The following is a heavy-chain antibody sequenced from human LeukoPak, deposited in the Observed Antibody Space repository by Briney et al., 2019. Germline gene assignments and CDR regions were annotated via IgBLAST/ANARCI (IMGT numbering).Heavy chain of an antibody. J-gene: IGHJ5*02. CDR1: GGTFSSYA. D-gene: IGHD3-3*01. V-gene: IGHV1-69*04. CDR2: IIPILGIA. Sequence: SVKVSCKASGGTFSSYAISWVRQAPGQGLEWMGRIIPILGIANYAQKFQGRVTITADKSTSTAYMELSSLRSEDTAVYYCARGRGTIFGVVTNPFNWFDPWGQGTLVTVSS. CDR3: ARGRGTIFGVVTNPFNWFDP.